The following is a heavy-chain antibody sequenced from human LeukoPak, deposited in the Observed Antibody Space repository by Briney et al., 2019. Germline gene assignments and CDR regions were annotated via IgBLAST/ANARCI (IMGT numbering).Heavy chain of an antibody. D-gene: IGHD6-19*01. Sequence: GGSLRLSCAASGFTFSGFAMTWVRQAPGKGLEWVSAISGSGGSTYYADSVKGRFTISRDNSMNTLYLQMNSLRAEDTAVYYCASSAGALIDCWGQGTLVIVSS. J-gene: IGHJ4*02. CDR2: ISGSGGST. CDR3: ASSAGALIDC. CDR1: GFTFSGFA. V-gene: IGHV3-23*01.